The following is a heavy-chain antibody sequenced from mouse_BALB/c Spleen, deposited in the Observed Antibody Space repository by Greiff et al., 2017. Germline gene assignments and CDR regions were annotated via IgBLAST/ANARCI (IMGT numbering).Heavy chain of an antibody. J-gene: IGHJ3*01. Sequence: DVHLVESGGGLVKPGGSLKLSCAASGFTFSSYAMSWVRQTPEKRLEWVASISSGGSTYYPDSVKGRFTISRDNARNILYLQMSSLRSEDTAMYYCARGEITPFAYWGQGTLVTVSA. V-gene: IGHV5-6-5*01. CDR1: GFTFSSYA. D-gene: IGHD2-4*01. CDR2: ISSGGST. CDR3: ARGEITPFAY.